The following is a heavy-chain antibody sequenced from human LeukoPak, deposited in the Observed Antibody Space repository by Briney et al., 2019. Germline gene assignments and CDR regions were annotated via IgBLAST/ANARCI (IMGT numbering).Heavy chain of an antibody. CDR2: VHTSGNP. V-gene: IGHV4-61*02. D-gene: IGHD5-24*01. J-gene: IGHJ4*02. CDR3: ARDGGDGYNSGYFEY. Sequence: SQTLSLTCSVSGASISSGSDYWSWIRQPAGKALEWIGRVHTSGNPNYNPSLESRVSISIDRSKNQFSLELNSVTAADTAVYYCARDGGDGYNSGYFEYWGQGTLVTVSS. CDR1: GASISSGSDY.